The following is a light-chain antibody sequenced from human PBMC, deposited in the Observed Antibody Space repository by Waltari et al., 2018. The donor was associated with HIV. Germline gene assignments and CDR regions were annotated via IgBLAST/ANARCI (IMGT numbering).Light chain of an antibody. Sequence: DIVMTQSPDSLAVSLGERATINCKSSQSVLYSSNNKNYLAWYQQKPGQPPKLLIYWASTRESGVPDRFSGSGSGTDFTLTISSLQAEDVAVYYCQQYYXTSYTFGQGTKLEIK. CDR1: QSVLYSSNNKNY. J-gene: IGKJ2*01. CDR3: QQYYXTSYT. CDR2: WAS. V-gene: IGKV4-1*01.